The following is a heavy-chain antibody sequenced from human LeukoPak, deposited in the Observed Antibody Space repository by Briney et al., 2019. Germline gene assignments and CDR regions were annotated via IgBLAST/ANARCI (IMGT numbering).Heavy chain of an antibody. CDR2: IIPILGIA. J-gene: IGHJ4*02. V-gene: IGHV1-69*04. Sequence: SVKVSCKASGGTFTSYAISWVRQAPGKGLEWMGRIIPILGIANYAQKFQGRVTITADTSTSTAYMELSSLRSEDTAVYSCARAGYDWTDGSAFDYWGQGTLVTVSS. CDR1: GGTFTSYA. D-gene: IGHD1-1*01. CDR3: ARAGYDWTDGSAFDY.